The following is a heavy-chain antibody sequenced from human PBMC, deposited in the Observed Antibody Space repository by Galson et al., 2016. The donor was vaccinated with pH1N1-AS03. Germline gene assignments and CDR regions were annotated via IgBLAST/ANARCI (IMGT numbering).Heavy chain of an antibody. J-gene: IGHJ4*02. CDR3: AAGGFWDDEHSYYFNY. Sequence: TLSLTCTVSGGPISSGFYYWSWIRQPAGKGLEWIGRIYTSGSTNYNPSLKSRVTISVDTSKNQFSLKLSSVTAADTAVYYCAAGGFWDDEHSYYFNYWGRGTLVTVSS. CDR1: GGPISSGFYY. V-gene: IGHV4-61*02. D-gene: IGHD3-3*01. CDR2: IYTSGST.